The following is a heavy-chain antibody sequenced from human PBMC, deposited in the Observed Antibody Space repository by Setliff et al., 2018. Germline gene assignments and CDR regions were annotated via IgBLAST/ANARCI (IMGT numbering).Heavy chain of an antibody. CDR2: IYHGGKT. J-gene: IGHJ4*02. D-gene: IGHD1-1*01. CDR1: GYSIITGYY. Sequence: SETLSLTCSVSGYSIITGYYWAWIRQPPGKGLEWIGRIYHGGKTYYNTSLESRLTISVDTSKNQFSLKLRSVTAADTAVYYCARTGTYRYFDSWGQGTLVTAPQ. CDR3: ARTGTYRYFDS. V-gene: IGHV4-38-2*02.